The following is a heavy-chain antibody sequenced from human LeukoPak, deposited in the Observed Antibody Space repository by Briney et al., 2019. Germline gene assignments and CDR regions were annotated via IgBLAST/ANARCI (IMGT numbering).Heavy chain of an antibody. D-gene: IGHD5-12*01. J-gene: IGHJ5*02. CDR2: INPAGSQK. V-gene: IGHV3-7*01. CDR3: ARYSGSFPGWLDP. CDR1: GLTFSSCW. Sequence: GGSLRLSCAASGLTFSSCWMNWVRQAPGKGLEWVANINPAGSQKDYVDSVKGRFTISRDNAKNSVFLQMNSLRAEDTAVYYCARYSGSFPGWLDPWGPGTLVTVSS.